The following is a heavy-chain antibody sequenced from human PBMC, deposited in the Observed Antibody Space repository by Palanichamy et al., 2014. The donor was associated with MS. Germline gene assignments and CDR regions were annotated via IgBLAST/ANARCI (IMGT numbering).Heavy chain of an antibody. D-gene: IGHD3-10*01. J-gene: IGHJ4*02. CDR1: GDSISSGNYH. CDR2: IHPSGNT. CDR3: AKAAGRSYPDY. Sequence: QVQLQESGPGLVKPSQTLSLTCTVSGDSISSGNYHWNWIRQPAGKGLEWNGRIHPSGNTNYNPSLKSRVTISLDTSKNQFSLKLSSVTAADTAVYYCAKAAGRSYPDYWGQGTPVTVSS. V-gene: IGHV4-61*02.